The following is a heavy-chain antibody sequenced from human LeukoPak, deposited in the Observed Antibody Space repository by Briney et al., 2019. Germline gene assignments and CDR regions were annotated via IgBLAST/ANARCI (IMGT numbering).Heavy chain of an antibody. Sequence: GASVKVSCKASGGTFSSYAISWVRQAPGQGLEWMGRIIPIFGTANYAQKFQGRVTITTDESTSTAYMELSSLRSEDTAVYYCAGGGLRGIDVLDIWGQGTMLTVSS. J-gene: IGHJ3*02. CDR3: AGGGLRGIDVLDI. CDR1: GGTFSSYA. V-gene: IGHV1-69*05. D-gene: IGHD5/OR15-5a*01. CDR2: IIPIFGTA.